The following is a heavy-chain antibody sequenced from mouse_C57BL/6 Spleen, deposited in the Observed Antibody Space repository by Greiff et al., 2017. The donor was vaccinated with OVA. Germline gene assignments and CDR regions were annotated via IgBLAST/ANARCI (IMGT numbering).Heavy chain of an antibody. CDR1: GYAFSSSW. D-gene: IGHD2-1*01. V-gene: IGHV1-82*01. J-gene: IGHJ2*01. CDR2: IYPGDGDT. Sequence: VQLQESEPELVKPGASVKISCKASGYAFSSSWMNWVKQRPGKGLEWIGRIYPGDGDTNYNGKFKGKATLTADKSSSTAYMQLSSLTSEDSAVYFCATTIPHYFDYWGQGTTLTVSS. CDR3: ATTIPHYFDY.